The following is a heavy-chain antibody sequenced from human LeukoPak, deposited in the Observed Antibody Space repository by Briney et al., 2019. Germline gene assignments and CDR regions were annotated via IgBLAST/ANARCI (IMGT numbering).Heavy chain of an antibody. Sequence: GRSLRLSCAASGFTFSSNGMHWVRQAPGKGLEWVAVIWYDESNKYYADSVKGRFTISRDNSKNTLYLQMNSLRAEDTAVYYCASIYGSGSYWGQGTLVTVSS. V-gene: IGHV3-33*01. D-gene: IGHD3-10*01. CDR3: ASIYGSGSY. CDR2: IWYDESNK. J-gene: IGHJ4*02. CDR1: GFTFSSNG.